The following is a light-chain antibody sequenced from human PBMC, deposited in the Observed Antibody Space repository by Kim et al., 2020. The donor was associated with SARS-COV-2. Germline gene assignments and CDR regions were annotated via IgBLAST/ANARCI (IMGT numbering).Light chain of an antibody. J-gene: IGLJ2*01. Sequence: SSELTQDPAVSVALGQTVRITCQGDSLRSYYASWYQQKPGQAPVLVIYGKNNRPSGIPDRFSGSSSGNTASLTIPGAQAEDEADYYCNPLDSSGNHLDVV. CDR2: GKN. CDR1: SLRSYY. CDR3: NPLDSSGNHLDVV. V-gene: IGLV3-19*01.